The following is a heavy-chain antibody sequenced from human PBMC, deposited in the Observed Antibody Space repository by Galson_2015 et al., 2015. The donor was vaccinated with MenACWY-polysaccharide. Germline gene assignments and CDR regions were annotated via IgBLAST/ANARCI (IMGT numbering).Heavy chain of an antibody. CDR2: IWFDGSNK. V-gene: IGHV3-33*01. Sequence: SLRLSCAASAFTFSSYGMHWVRQAPGKGLERVAVIWFDGSNKYYADSVKGRFTISRDNSKNTLYLQMNSLRAEDTAVYYCARGRGGASTYYYYMDVWGKGTTVTVSS. CDR1: AFTFSSYG. J-gene: IGHJ6*03. D-gene: IGHD3-10*01. CDR3: ARGRGGASTYYYYMDV.